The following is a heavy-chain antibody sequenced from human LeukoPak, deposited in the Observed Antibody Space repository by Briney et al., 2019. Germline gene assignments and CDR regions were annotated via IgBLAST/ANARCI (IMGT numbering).Heavy chain of an antibody. CDR1: GFTFSSYW. V-gene: IGHV3-7*01. D-gene: IGHD3-22*01. CDR3: ARTFQRITMIVVVTYFDY. CDR2: IKQDGSEK. J-gene: IGHJ4*02. Sequence: GGSQRLSCAASGFTFSSYWMSWVRQAPGKGLEWVANIKQDGSEKYYVDSVKGRFTISRDNAKNSLYLQMNSLRAEDTAVYYCARTFQRITMIVVVTYFDYWGQGTLVTVSS.